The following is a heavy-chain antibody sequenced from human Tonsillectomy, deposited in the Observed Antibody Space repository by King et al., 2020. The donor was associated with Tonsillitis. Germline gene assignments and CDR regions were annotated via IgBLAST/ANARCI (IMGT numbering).Heavy chain of an antibody. J-gene: IGHJ3*01. D-gene: IGHD3-22*01. V-gene: IGHV1-8*01. CDR3: ARGGGYYDSSGHYYVGALDD. Sequence: VQLVESGAEVKKPGASVKVSCEASGYTFTSYDVNWVRQATGQGLEWGGWMNPNSGNTGYAQKFQGSVTMPRNTSISTAYMELNSLSSEDTSVYYCARGGGYYDSSGHYYVGALDDWGQGTMVTVSS. CDR1: GYTFTSYD. CDR2: MNPNSGNT.